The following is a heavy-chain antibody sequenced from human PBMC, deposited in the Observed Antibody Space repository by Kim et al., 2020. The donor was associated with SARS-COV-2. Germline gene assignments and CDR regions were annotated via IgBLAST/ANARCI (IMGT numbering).Heavy chain of an antibody. J-gene: IGHJ4*02. CDR1: AGSISGYF. V-gene: IGHV4-59*01. D-gene: IGHD3-22*01. CDR2: IYDSRGT. Sequence: SETLSLTCTVSAGSISGYFWNWIRQPPGKGLDWIGSIYDSRGTNYNPSLKSRVTISVDTSKNQFSLNLSSVTAADTAVYYCARGYGNYSRYFDYWGQGIL. CDR3: ARGYGNYSRYFDY.